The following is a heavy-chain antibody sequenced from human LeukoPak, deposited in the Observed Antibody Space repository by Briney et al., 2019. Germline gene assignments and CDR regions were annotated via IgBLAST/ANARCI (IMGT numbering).Heavy chain of an antibody. J-gene: IGHJ4*02. CDR3: ASFDSSGYRSSFDY. V-gene: IGHV1-69*05. Sequence: SVKVSCKASGGTFSSYAISWVRQAPGQGLEWMGRIIPIFGTANYAQKFQGRVTVTTDESTSTAYMELSSLRSEDTAVYYCASFDSSGYRSSFDYWGQGTLVTVSS. CDR1: GGTFSSYA. D-gene: IGHD3-22*01. CDR2: IIPIFGTA.